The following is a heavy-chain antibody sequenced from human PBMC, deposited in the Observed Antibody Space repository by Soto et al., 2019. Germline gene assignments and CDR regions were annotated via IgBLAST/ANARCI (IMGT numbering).Heavy chain of an antibody. CDR2: IYYSGST. D-gene: IGHD3-10*01. J-gene: IGHJ4*02. V-gene: IGHV4-31*03. CDR3: ARTYGSGSYLTFDY. CDR1: GGSISSGGYY. Sequence: SETLSLTCTVSGGSISSGGYYWSWIRQHPGKGLEWIGYIYYSGSTFYNPSLKSRVTISVDTSKNQFSLKLSSVTAADTAVYYCARTYGSGSYLTFDYWGQGTLVTVSS.